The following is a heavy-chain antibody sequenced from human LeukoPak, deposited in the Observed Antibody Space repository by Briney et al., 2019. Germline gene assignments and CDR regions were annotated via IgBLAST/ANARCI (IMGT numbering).Heavy chain of an antibody. D-gene: IGHD3-3*01. CDR2: ISGSGGST. CDR1: GFTFSSYA. V-gene: IGHV3-23*01. J-gene: IGHJ4*02. CDR3: AKDKDFWSGYYSDY. Sequence: GGSLRLSCAASGFTFSSYAMSWVRQAPGKGLEWVSAISGSGGSTYYADSVKGRFTISRDNSKNTLYLQMNSLGAEDTAVYYCAKDKDFWSGYYSDYWGQGTLVTVSS.